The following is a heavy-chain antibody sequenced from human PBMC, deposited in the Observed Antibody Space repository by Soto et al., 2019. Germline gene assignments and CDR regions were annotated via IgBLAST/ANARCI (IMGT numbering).Heavy chain of an antibody. CDR1: GFTFTNYW. J-gene: IGHJ3*01. V-gene: IGHV3-74*01. CDR2: INSDGSST. D-gene: IGHD2-2*01. Sequence: GGSLRRSCATSGFTFTNYWMQCVLHAPGKGLVWVSRINSDGSSTSHADSVKGRFTISRDNAKNTLYLQMSSLRAEDTAVYYCARPQYLPDDVFDVWGRGTVVTVSS. CDR3: ARPQYLPDDVFDV.